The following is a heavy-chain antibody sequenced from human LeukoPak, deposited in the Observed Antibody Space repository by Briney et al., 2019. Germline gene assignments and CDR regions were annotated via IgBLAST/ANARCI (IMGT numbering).Heavy chain of an antibody. Sequence: SLRLSCAASGFTFSSYGMHWVRQAPGKGLEWVAVIWYDGSNKYYADSVKGRFTISRDNSKNTLYLQMNSLRAEDTAVYYCARGRGSSRDSSGYYPYYYYGMDVWGQGTTVTVSS. CDR1: GFTFSSYG. CDR3: ARGRGSSRDSSGYYPYYYYGMDV. CDR2: IWYDGSNK. J-gene: IGHJ6*02. D-gene: IGHD3-22*01. V-gene: IGHV3-33*01.